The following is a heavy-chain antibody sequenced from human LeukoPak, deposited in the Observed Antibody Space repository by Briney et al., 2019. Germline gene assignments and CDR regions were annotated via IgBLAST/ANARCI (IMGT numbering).Heavy chain of an antibody. CDR1: GGSFSGYY. D-gene: IGHD2-2*01. CDR3: ARLSSIVVVPAVPEGRWFDP. V-gene: IGHV4-34*01. Sequence: SETLSLTCAVYGGSFSGYYWSWIRQPPGKGLEWIGEINHSGSTNYNPSLKSRVTISVDTSKNQFSLKLSSVTAADTAVYYCARLSSIVVVPAVPEGRWFDPWGQGTLVTVSS. J-gene: IGHJ5*02. CDR2: INHSGST.